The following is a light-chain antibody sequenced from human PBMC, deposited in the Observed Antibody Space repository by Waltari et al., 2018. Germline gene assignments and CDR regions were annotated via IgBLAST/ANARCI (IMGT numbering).Light chain of an antibody. J-gene: IGLJ2*01. Sequence: SYELTQPPSLSMSPGQTARITCSGDALPNQYAYWYQQKAGQAPVVVIHKDSERPSGIPERFSGSSSGTTVTLTISEVQAEDEADYYCQSADTSGTYVVFGGGTKLTVL. CDR3: QSADTSGTYVV. V-gene: IGLV3-25*03. CDR1: ALPNQY. CDR2: KDS.